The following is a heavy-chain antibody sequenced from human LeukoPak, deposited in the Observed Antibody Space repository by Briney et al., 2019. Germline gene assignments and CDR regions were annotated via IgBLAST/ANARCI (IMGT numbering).Heavy chain of an antibody. CDR2: IYTSGST. V-gene: IGHV4-4*09. CDR3: ARQTNPERGYYYYYMDV. J-gene: IGHJ6*03. CDR1: GGSISSYY. D-gene: IGHD1-14*01. Sequence: SETLSLTCTVSGGSISSYYWSWIRQPPGKGLEWIGDIYTSGSTNYNPSLKSRVTISVDTSKNQFSLKLSSVTAADTAVYYCARQTNPERGYYYYYMDVWGKGTTVTVSS.